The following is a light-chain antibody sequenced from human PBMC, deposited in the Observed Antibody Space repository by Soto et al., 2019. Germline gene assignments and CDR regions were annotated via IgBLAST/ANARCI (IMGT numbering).Light chain of an antibody. CDR3: AAWDDSLL. CDR1: SSNIGSNY. Sequence: QSVLTQPPSASGTPGQRVTISCSGSSSNIGSNYVYWYQQLPGTAPKLLSYRNNQRPSGVPDRFSGSKSGTSASLAISGLRSEDEADYYFAAWDDSLLFGGGTKLTVL. CDR2: RNN. J-gene: IGLJ2*01. V-gene: IGLV1-47*01.